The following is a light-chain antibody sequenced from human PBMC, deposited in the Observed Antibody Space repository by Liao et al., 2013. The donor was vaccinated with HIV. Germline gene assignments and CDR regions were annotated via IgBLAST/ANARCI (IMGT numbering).Light chain of an antibody. V-gene: IGLV3-21*01. CDR3: QVWDSSGDHFVV. CDR2: YDS. CDR1: NIGSES. Sequence: SYVLTQPPSVSVAPGKTARITCGGNNIGSESVHWYQQKPGQTPLLVIYYDSERPSGIPERISGSNSGNTATLTISRVEVGDEADYYCQVWDSSGDHFVVFGGGTKLTVL. J-gene: IGLJ2*01.